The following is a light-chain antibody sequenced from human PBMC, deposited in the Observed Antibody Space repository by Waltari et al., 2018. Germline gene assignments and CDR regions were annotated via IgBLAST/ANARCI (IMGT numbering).Light chain of an antibody. CDR1: GSDARDFNS. CDR3: CSYAGIWV. Sequence: QSALTHPRSVSGSPGQSVTISCAGTGSDARDFNSVSWYQQHPGKAPRLVIFDVTQRPSGVPDRFSGSKSGTSASPTVSGLQAEDEADYYCCSYAGIWVFGGGTKLTVL. V-gene: IGLV2-11*01. J-gene: IGLJ3*02. CDR2: DVT.